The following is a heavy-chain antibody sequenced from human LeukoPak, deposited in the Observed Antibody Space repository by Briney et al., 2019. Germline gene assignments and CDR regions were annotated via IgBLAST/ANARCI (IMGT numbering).Heavy chain of an antibody. Sequence: ASVKVSCKASGYTFTSYGISWVRQAPGQGLEWMGWISAYNGNTNYAQKLQGRVTMTTDTSTSTAYMELRSLRSDDTAVYYCARGSRPRYYDFWSGYPTTNDYWGQGTLVTVSS. CDR2: ISAYNGNT. CDR3: ARGSRPRYYDFWSGYPTTNDY. J-gene: IGHJ4*02. CDR1: GYTFTSYG. D-gene: IGHD3-3*01. V-gene: IGHV1-18*01.